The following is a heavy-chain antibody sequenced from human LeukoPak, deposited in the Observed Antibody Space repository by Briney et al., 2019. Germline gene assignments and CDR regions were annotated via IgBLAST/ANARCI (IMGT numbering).Heavy chain of an antibody. CDR2: IYSGGST. CDR3: AAHYSSGWYVYFDY. V-gene: IGHV3-66*01. J-gene: IGHJ4*02. D-gene: IGHD6-19*01. CDR1: GFTVSSNY. Sequence: GGSLRLSCAASGFTVSSNYMSWVRQAPGKGLEWVSVIYSGGSTYYADSVKGRFTISRDNSKNTLYLQMNSLRAEDTAVYYCAAHYSSGWYVYFDYWGQGTLVTVSS.